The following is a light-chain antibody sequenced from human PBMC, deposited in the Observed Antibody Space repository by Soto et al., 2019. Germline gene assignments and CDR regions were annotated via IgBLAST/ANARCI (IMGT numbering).Light chain of an antibody. Sequence: QSALTQPASVSGSPGQSITISCTGTSSDVGGYNYVSWYQQHPGKAPELMIYEVSDRPSGVSNRFSGSKSGNTASLTISGLQAEDEADYYRTSYTSSSTWVFGGGTKLTVL. CDR2: EVS. V-gene: IGLV2-14*01. CDR1: SSDVGGYNY. CDR3: TSYTSSSTWV. J-gene: IGLJ3*02.